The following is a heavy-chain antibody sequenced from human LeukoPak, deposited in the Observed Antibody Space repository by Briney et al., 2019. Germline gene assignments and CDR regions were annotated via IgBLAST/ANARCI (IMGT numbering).Heavy chain of an antibody. CDR2: VKQDGTEK. Sequence: GGSLKLSCAASGYTFSSYWMSWVRQAPGKGLEWVACVKQDGTEKKYVVSVWGRFTVSVDNGKNSLYLQMNSLRAEDTAKYYCATLDSTKSVLWGRGTAVIVSS. CDR3: ATLDSTKSVL. D-gene: IGHD2-2*03. J-gene: IGHJ1*01. V-gene: IGHV3-7*01. CDR1: GYTFSSYW.